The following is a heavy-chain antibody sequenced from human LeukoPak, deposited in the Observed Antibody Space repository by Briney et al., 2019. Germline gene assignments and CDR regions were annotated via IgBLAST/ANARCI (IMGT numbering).Heavy chain of an antibody. V-gene: IGHV1-2*02. J-gene: IGHJ6*03. CDR3: ARASGCSSTSCYMGGRNYYYYYMDV. D-gene: IGHD2-2*02. CDR2: INPNSGGT. Sequence: GASVKVSCKASGYTFTGYYMRWVRQAPGQGLEWMGWINPNSGGTNYAQKFQGRVTMTRDTSISTAYMELSRLRSDDTAVYYCARASGCSSTSCYMGGRNYYYYYMDVWGKGTTVTVSS. CDR1: GYTFTGYY.